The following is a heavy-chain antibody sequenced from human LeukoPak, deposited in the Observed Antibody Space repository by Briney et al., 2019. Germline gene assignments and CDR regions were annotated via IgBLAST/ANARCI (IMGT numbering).Heavy chain of an antibody. CDR2: IIPIFGTA. J-gene: IGHJ4*02. CDR3: ARGRLGYCSGGSGPTFDY. D-gene: IGHD2-15*01. Sequence: GSSVKVSCKASGGTFSSYAISWVRQAPGQGLEWMGGIIPIFGTANYAQKFQGRVTITTDESTSTAYMELSSLRSEDTAVYYCARGRLGYCSGGSGPTFDYWGQGTLVTVSS. V-gene: IGHV1-69*05. CDR1: GGTFSSYA.